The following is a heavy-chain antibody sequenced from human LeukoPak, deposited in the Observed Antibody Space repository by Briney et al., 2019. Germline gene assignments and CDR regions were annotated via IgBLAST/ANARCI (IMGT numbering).Heavy chain of an antibody. Sequence: GGSLRLSCEASGFNFRSMWMSWVRQAPGKRPEWVANLGQDGREQYFADSVKGRFSISRDNAKNSLYLQMNSLTVDDTAIYYCTNWVFSSGATRPEYWGQGTLVTVSS. CDR3: TNWVFSSGATRPEY. CDR1: GFNFRSMW. D-gene: IGHD3-10*01. CDR2: LGQDGREQ. J-gene: IGHJ4*02. V-gene: IGHV3-7*02.